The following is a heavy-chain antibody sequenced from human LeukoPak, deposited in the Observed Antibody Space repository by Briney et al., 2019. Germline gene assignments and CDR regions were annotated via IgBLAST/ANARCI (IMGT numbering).Heavy chain of an antibody. D-gene: IGHD2-21*01. CDR1: GYTFTSYY. V-gene: IGHV1-46*01. CDR2: INPSGGST. Sequence: RASVKVSCKASGYTFTSYYMHWVRQAPGQGLEWMGIINPSGGSTSYAQKFQGRVTMTRDTSTSTVYMELSSLRSEDTAVCYCARSPALWWLPDYWGQGTLVTVSS. J-gene: IGHJ4*02. CDR3: ARSPALWWLPDY.